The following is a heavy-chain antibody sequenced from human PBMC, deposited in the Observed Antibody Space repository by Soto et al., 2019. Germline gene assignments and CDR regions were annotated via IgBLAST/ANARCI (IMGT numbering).Heavy chain of an antibody. D-gene: IGHD3-22*01. V-gene: IGHV3-49*03. CDR2: IRSKAYGGTT. Sequence: GSLRLSCTASVFTCGDYAMSWFRQAPGKGLEWVGFIRSKAYGGTTEYAASVKGRFTISRDDSKSIAYLQMNSLKTEDTAVYYCTRLYDSSGYYQYYFDYWGQGTLVTVSS. CDR1: VFTCGDYA. J-gene: IGHJ4*02. CDR3: TRLYDSSGYYQYYFDY.